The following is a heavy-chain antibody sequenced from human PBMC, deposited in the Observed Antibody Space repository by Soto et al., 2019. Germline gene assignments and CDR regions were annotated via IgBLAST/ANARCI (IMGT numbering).Heavy chain of an antibody. Sequence: GASVKVSCKASGGTFSSYAISWVRQAPGQGLEWMGGIIPIFGTANYAQKFQGRVTITADESTSTAYMELSSLRSEDTAVYYCARDRITMVRGVIITSYYGMDVWGQGXTVTVYS. CDR3: ARDRITMVRGVIITSYYGMDV. CDR2: IIPIFGTA. J-gene: IGHJ6*02. CDR1: GGTFSSYA. D-gene: IGHD3-10*01. V-gene: IGHV1-69*13.